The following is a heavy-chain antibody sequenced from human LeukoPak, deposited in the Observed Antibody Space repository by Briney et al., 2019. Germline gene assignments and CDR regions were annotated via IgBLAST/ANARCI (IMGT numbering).Heavy chain of an antibody. CDR3: ARDRGASYSSSWYDY. V-gene: IGHV4-61*01. CDR1: GGSISSNSYY. CDR2: IYYSGST. D-gene: IGHD6-13*01. J-gene: IGHJ4*02. Sequence: PSETLSLTCTVSGGSISSNSYYWSWIRQPPGKGLEWIGYIYYSGSTNYNPSLRSRVTISVDTSKNQFSLLLSSVTAADTAVYYCARDRGASYSSSWYDYWGQGTLVTVSS.